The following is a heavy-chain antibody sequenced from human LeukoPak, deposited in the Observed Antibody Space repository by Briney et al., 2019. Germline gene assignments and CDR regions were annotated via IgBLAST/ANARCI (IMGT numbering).Heavy chain of an antibody. V-gene: IGHV3-7*01. D-gene: IGHD5-18*01. CDR3: ARDPSRGYSYGYADY. CDR2: IMRDGSEK. J-gene: IGHJ4*02. CDR1: GFSFSTYW. Sequence: GGSLRLSCAASGFSFSTYWMNWVRQPPGKGLEWVANIMRDGSEKYYVDSVRGRFTISRDNAKNSLYLQMNSLRAEDTAVYYCARDPSRGYSYGYADYWGQGSLVIVSS.